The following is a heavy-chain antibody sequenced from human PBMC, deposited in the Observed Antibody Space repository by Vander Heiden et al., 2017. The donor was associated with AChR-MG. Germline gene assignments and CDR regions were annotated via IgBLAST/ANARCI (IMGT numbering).Heavy chain of an antibody. CDR2: ISSSSSYI. Sequence: EVQLVESGGGLVTPGGSLRPPCAAPGSPFSSYSMNWVGQAPGKGLEWVSSISSSSSYIYYADSVKGRFTISRDNAKNSLYLQMNSLRAEDTAVYYCARRAGDTAHFDYWGQGTLVTVSS. CDR1: GSPFSSYS. V-gene: IGHV3-21*01. J-gene: IGHJ4*02. D-gene: IGHD4-17*01. CDR3: ARRAGDTAHFDY.